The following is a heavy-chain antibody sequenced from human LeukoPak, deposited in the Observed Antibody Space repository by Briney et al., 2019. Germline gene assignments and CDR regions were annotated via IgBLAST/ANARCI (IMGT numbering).Heavy chain of an antibody. J-gene: IGHJ4*02. CDR3: ARDPTQWLRYGYFDY. Sequence: GGSLRLSCVASGFTFSNHWMSWVRRAPGKGLEWVANIKQDGSKEYYVDSVKGRFTISRDNAKNSLYLQMNSLTVEDTAVYYCARDPTQWLRYGYFDYWGQGTLVTVSS. CDR2: IKQDGSKE. CDR1: GFTFSNHW. D-gene: IGHD5-12*01. V-gene: IGHV3-7*01.